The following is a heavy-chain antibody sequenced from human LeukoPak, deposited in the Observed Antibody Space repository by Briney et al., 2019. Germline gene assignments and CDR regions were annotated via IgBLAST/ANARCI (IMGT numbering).Heavy chain of an antibody. Sequence: GGSLRLSCAASGFTFSSYSMNWVRQAPGKRLEWVSSISSSSSYIYYADSVKGRFTISRDNAKNSLYLQMNSLRAEDTAVYYCARVYRKGSGSYYLLYFDYWGQGTLVTVSS. CDR3: ARVYRKGSGSYYLLYFDY. J-gene: IGHJ4*02. D-gene: IGHD3-10*01. CDR1: GFTFSSYS. CDR2: ISSSSSYI. V-gene: IGHV3-21*01.